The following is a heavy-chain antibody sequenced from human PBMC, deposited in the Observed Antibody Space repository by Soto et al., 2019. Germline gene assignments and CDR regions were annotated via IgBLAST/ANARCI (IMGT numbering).Heavy chain of an antibody. V-gene: IGHV1-2*04. J-gene: IGHJ5*02. CDR3: ARAAGFTSGKNWFDP. Sequence: ASVKVSCKASGYTFTGYYMHWVRQAPGQGLEWMGWINPNRGGTNYAQKFQGWVTMTRDTSISTAYMELSRLRSDDTAVYYCARAAGFTSGKNWFDPWGQGTLVTVSS. CDR2: INPNRGGT. D-gene: IGHD2-2*01. CDR1: GYTFTGYY.